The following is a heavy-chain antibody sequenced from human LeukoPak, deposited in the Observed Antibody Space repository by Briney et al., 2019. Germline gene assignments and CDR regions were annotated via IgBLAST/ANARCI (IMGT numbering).Heavy chain of an antibody. D-gene: IGHD3-22*01. Sequence: RSGRSLRLSCAASGFTFSSYGMHWVRQAPGKGLEWAAVIWYDGSNKYYADSVKGRFTISRDNSKNTLYLQMNSLRAEDTAVYYCARDYYDSSGYYSLDYWGQGTLVTVSP. CDR2: IWYDGSNK. J-gene: IGHJ4*02. CDR3: ARDYYDSSGYYSLDY. CDR1: GFTFSSYG. V-gene: IGHV3-33*01.